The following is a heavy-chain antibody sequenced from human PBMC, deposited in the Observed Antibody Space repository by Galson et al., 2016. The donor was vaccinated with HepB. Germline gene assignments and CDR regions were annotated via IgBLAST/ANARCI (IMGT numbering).Heavy chain of an antibody. Sequence: TLSLTCSVSAGFIPDTYWSWIRQSPGKGLEWIGYVSYSGTTTYNPSLRTRVTISIDTSKNQFSLNLNSVTAADTARYYCARGGTLYLRYWGQGTPITVSS. D-gene: IGHD3-16*01. CDR3: ARGGTLYLRY. CDR2: VSYSGTT. J-gene: IGHJ4*02. V-gene: IGHV4-59*01. CDR1: AGFIPDTY.